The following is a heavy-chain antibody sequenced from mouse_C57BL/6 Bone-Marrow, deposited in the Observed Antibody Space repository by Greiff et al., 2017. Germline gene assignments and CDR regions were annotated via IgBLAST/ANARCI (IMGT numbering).Heavy chain of an antibody. D-gene: IGHD2-2*01. V-gene: IGHV1-50*01. Sequence: QVQLQQPGAELVKPGASVKLSCKASGYTFTSYWMQWVKQRPGQGLEWIGEIDPSDSYTNYNQKFKGKATLTVATSSSTAYMQLSSLTSEDSAVYYCARDGYVGFAYWGQGTLVTVSA. CDR2: IDPSDSYT. CDR3: ARDGYVGFAY. CDR1: GYTFTSYW. J-gene: IGHJ3*01.